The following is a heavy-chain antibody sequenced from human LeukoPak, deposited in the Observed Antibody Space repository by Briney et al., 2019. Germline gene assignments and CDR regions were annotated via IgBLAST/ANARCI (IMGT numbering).Heavy chain of an antibody. J-gene: IGHJ3*02. Sequence: PGGSLRLSCAASGFTFSSYAMSWVRQAPGKGLEWVSAISGSGGSTYYADSVKGRFTISRDNSKNTLYLQMSSLRAEDTAVYYCAKVRSDYDFWSDAFDIWGQGTMVTVSS. CDR1: GFTFSSYA. D-gene: IGHD3-3*01. CDR2: ISGSGGST. CDR3: AKVRSDYDFWSDAFDI. V-gene: IGHV3-23*01.